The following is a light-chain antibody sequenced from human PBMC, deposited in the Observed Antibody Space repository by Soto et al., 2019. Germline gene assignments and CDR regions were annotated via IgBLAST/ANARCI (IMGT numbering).Light chain of an antibody. CDR3: LQDYNYPWT. CDR1: QSISNY. CDR2: AAS. J-gene: IGKJ1*01. Sequence: IQMTQSPSSLSASVGDSVTITCRASQSISNYLNWYQQKPGKAPKLLIYAASSLQSGIPSRFSGSGSGTDFTLIISSLQPEDFATYYCLQDYNYPWTFGQGTKVDIK. V-gene: IGKV1-6*01.